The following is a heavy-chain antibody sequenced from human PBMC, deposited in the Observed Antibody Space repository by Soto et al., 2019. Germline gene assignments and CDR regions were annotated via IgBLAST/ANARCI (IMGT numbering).Heavy chain of an antibody. V-gene: IGHV3-30-3*01. J-gene: IGHJ5*02. CDR1: GFTLSTYV. Sequence: QVQLVESGGGVVQPGTSLRLSCAASGFTLSTYVMWWVRQAPGKGLEWVAAISSDGNNKYYTDSVKGRFTISRDNSKDTLYLQMNSLRAEETAVYYCXXEXXXXXSXXWFDPWGQGTLVTVSS. CDR3: XXEXXXXXSXXWFDP. CDR2: ISSDGNNK.